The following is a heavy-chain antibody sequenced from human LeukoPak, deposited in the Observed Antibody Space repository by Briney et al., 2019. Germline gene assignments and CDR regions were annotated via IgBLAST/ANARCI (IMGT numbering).Heavy chain of an antibody. V-gene: IGHV4-59*01. CDR1: GGSISSYY. CDR3: ARLIGMDV. CDR2: IYYSGST. J-gene: IGHJ6*04. Sequence: PSETLSLTCTVSGGSISSYYWSWLRQPPGKGLEWIGYIYYSGSTNYNPSLKSRVTISVDTSKNQFSLKLSSVTAADTAVYYCARLIGMDVWGKGTTVTVSS.